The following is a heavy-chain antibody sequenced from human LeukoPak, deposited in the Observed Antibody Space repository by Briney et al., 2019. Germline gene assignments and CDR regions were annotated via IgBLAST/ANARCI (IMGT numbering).Heavy chain of an antibody. CDR2: MYHSGNT. Sequence: SEALSLTCTVSGYSISSGYYWDWIRQPPGKGLEWIGTMYHSGNTYYNPSLKSRVTISVDTSKNQFSLKLTSVTAADTAVYYCARAYSSSSIFDYWGQGTLVTVSS. D-gene: IGHD6-6*01. CDR1: GYSISSGYY. J-gene: IGHJ4*02. V-gene: IGHV4-38-2*02. CDR3: ARAYSSSSIFDY.